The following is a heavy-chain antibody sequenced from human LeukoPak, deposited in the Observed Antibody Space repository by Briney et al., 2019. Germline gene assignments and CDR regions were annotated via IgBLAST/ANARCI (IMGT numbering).Heavy chain of an antibody. V-gene: IGHV4-61*02. J-gene: IGHJ4*02. Sequence: SQTLSLTCTVSGGSISSGSYYWSWIRQPAGKGLEWIGRIYTSGSTNYNPSLKSRVTISVDTSKNQFSLKLSSVTAADTAVYYCARYDYGDSEGFDCWGQGTLVTVSS. CDR1: GGSISSGSYY. CDR2: IYTSGST. CDR3: ARYDYGDSEGFDC. D-gene: IGHD4-17*01.